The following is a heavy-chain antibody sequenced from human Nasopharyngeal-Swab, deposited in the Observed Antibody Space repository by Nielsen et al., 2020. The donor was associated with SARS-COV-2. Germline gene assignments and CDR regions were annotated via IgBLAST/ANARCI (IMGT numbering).Heavy chain of an antibody. D-gene: IGHD2-15*01. Sequence: GGSRRLACSATGFTCSSETRNWARQAAGKGLEHVSAISSNGGSTYYADSVKGRFTISRDNSKNTLNLQMSSLRAEDTAVYYCVKDRGAHSVVVVAASWGQGTLVTVSS. CDR1: GFTCSSET. CDR2: ISSNGGST. CDR3: VKDRGAHSVVVVAAS. V-gene: IGHV3-64D*06. J-gene: IGHJ4*02.